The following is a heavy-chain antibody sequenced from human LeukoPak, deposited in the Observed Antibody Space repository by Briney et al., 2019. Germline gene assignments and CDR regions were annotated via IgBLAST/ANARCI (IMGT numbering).Heavy chain of an antibody. V-gene: IGHV3-21*01. J-gene: IGHJ4*02. CDR3: AREIYSSSSFDY. Sequence: GGSLRLSCAASGFIVSTNYMNWVRQAPGKGLEWVSSISSSSSYIYYADSVKGRFTISRDNAKNSLYLQMNSLRAEDTAVYYCAREIYSSSSFDYWGQGTLVTVSS. CDR1: GFIVSTNY. CDR2: ISSSSSYI. D-gene: IGHD6-6*01.